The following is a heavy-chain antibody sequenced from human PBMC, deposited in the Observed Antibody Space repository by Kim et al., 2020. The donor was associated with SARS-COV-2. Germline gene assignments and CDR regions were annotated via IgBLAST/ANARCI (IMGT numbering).Heavy chain of an antibody. V-gene: IGHV1-46*01. Sequence: ASVKVSCKASGYTFTSYYMHWVRPAPGQGLEWMGIINPSGGSTSYAQKFQGRVTMTRDTSTSTVYMELSSLRSEDTAVYYCARDIGDGYNPPIFDYWGQGTLVTVSS. CDR1: GYTFTSYY. D-gene: IGHD5-12*01. J-gene: IGHJ4*02. CDR3: ARDIGDGYNPPIFDY. CDR2: INPSGGST.